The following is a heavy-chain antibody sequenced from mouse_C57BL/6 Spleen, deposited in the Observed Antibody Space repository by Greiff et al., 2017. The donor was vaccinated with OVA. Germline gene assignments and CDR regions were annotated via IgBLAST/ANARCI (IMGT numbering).Heavy chain of an antibody. Sequence: EVQLVESGGGLVKPGGSLKLSCAASGFTFSSYTMSWVRQTPEKRLEWVATISGGGGNTYYPDSVKGRFTISRDNAKNTLYLQMSSLRSEDTALYYCARRYDDAMDYWGQGTSVTVSS. J-gene: IGHJ4*01. CDR1: GFTFSSYT. V-gene: IGHV5-9*01. D-gene: IGHD2-14*01. CDR3: ARRYDDAMDY. CDR2: ISGGGGNT.